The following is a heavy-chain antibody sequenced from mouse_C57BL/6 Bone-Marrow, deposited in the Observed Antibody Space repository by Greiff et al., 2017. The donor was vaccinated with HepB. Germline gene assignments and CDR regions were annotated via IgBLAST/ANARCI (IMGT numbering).Heavy chain of an antibody. D-gene: IGHD1-1*01. CDR1: GYTFTDYE. CDR2: IDPETGGT. Sequence: QVQLQQSGAELVRPGASVTLSCKASGYTFTDYEMHWVKQTPVHGLEWIGAIDPETGGTAYNQKFKGKAILTADKSSSTAYMELRSLTSEDSAVYYCKRNYYGSSYWYFDVWGTGTTVTVSS. V-gene: IGHV1-15*01. CDR3: KRNYYGSSYWYFDV. J-gene: IGHJ1*03.